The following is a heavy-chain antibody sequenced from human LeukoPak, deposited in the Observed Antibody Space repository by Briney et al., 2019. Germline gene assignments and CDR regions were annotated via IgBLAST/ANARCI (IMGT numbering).Heavy chain of an antibody. Sequence: GGSLRLSCAASGFIFSNYWMSWVRQVPGKGLEWVANIKQDGSEKYYVDSVKGRFTISRDNAKNSLYLQMNSLRAEDTAVYYCAREPHSTTVTTLINYYFDYWGQGTLVTVSS. V-gene: IGHV3-7*01. J-gene: IGHJ4*02. CDR2: IKQDGSEK. CDR1: GFIFSNYW. CDR3: AREPHSTTVTTLINYYFDY. D-gene: IGHD4-17*01.